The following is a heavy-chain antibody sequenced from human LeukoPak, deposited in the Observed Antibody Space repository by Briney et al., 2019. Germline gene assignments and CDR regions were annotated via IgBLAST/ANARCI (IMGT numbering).Heavy chain of an antibody. Sequence: GRSLRLSCEASGFTFSRSVMNWVRQAPGKGLEWVALISYDGSTKDSVKGRFTISRDNSKNTLFLQMNSLRVEDTAVYYCARAGGYDVFDIWGQGTMATVSS. V-gene: IGHV3-30-3*01. J-gene: IGHJ3*02. CDR1: GFTFSRSV. CDR2: ISYDGST. CDR3: ARAGGYDVFDI. D-gene: IGHD3-22*01.